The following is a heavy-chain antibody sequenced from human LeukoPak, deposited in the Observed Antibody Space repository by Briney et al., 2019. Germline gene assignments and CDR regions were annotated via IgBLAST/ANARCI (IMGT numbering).Heavy chain of an antibody. D-gene: IGHD2-15*01. J-gene: IGHJ4*02. V-gene: IGHV4-59*02. Sequence: SETLSLTCTVSGGSVSSYYWSWIRQPPGQGLEWIGYISDSGSTNYNPFLKSRIAISVDTAGNQFSLWLSSVTAADTAVYYCARKISYISVFDYWGQGTLVTVSP. CDR2: ISDSGST. CDR1: GGSVSSYY. CDR3: ARKISYISVFDY.